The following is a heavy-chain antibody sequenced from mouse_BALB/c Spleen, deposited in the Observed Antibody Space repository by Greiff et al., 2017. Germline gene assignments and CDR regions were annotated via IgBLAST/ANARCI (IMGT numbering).Heavy chain of an antibody. J-gene: IGHJ4*01. V-gene: IGHV5-4*02. CDR2: ISDGGSYT. CDR1: GFTFSDNY. CDR3: ARALTGTDYAMDY. Sequence: EVKVVESGGGLVKPGGSLKLSCAASGFTFSDNYMYWVRQTPEKRLEWVATISDGGSYTYYPDSVKGRFTISRDNAKNNLYLQMSSLKSEDTAMYYCARALTGTDYAMDYWGQGTSVTVSS. D-gene: IGHD4-1*01.